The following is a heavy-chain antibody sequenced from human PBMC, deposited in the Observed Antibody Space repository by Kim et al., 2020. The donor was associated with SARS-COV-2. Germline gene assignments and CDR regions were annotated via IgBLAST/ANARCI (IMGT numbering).Heavy chain of an antibody. CDR3: ARASEYVLGLEW. CDR1: GFTVSSDY. CDR2: LYSGGDT. V-gene: IGHV3-53*01. D-gene: IGHD3-10*02. Sequence: GGSLRLSCAASGFTVSSDYMNWVRQAPGKGLEWVSVLYSGGDTYYADTGKGRFTISRDNYKNTLHLQMNSLRVEDTAVFYCARASEYVLGLEWWGQETLVPVSS. J-gene: IGHJ4*02.